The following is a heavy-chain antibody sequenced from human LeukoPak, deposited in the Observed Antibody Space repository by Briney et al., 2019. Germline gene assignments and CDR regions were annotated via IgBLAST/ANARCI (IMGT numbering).Heavy chain of an antibody. CDR2: IRGSGDST. D-gene: IGHD5-24*01. V-gene: IGHV3-23*01. CDR3: AKSRGWLQIWDY. J-gene: IGHJ4*02. Sequence: GGSLRLSCAASGFTFSSYAMSWVRQAPGKALEWVSLIRGSGDSTYYADSVKGRFTISRDNSKNTLSLQMHSLRAEDTAVYYCAKSRGWLQIWDYWGQGTLVTVFS. CDR1: GFTFSSYA.